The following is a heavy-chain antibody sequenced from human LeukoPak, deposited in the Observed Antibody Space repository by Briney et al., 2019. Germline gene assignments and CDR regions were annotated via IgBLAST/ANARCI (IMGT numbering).Heavy chain of an antibody. CDR3: AMEYYYDSSGYPMYDY. CDR1: GGTFSSYA. J-gene: IGHJ4*02. D-gene: IGHD3-22*01. CDR2: IIPIFGTA. Sequence: VASVKVSCKASGGTFSSYAISWVRQAPGQGLEWMGRIIPIFGTANYAQKFQGRVTITTDESTSTAYMKLSSLRSEDTAVYYCAMEYYYDSSGYPMYDYWGQGTLVTVSS. V-gene: IGHV1-69*05.